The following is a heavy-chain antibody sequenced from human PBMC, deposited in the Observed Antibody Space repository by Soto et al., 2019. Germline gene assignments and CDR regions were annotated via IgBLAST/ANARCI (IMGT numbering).Heavy chain of an antibody. J-gene: IGHJ3*02. CDR2: IIPIFGTA. CDR1: GGTFSSYA. Sequence: QVQLVQSGAEVKKPGSSVKVSCKASGGTFSSYAISWVRQAPGQGLEWMGGIIPIFGTANYAQKFQGRVTITADESTSTAYMELSSLRSEDTAVYYCARNVRQQLWSPTGAFYIGGQGTMVTVSS. CDR3: ARNVRQQLWSPTGAFYI. V-gene: IGHV1-69*01. D-gene: IGHD6-13*01.